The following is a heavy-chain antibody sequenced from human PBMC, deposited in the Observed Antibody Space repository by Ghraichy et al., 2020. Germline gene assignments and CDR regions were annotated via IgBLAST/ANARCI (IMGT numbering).Heavy chain of an antibody. Sequence: LSLTCAASGFTFSSFAMSWVRQAPGKGLEWVSAISGSGGGTYYADSVKGRFTISRDNSKNTLYLQMNSLRAEDTAVYYCAKEIVVVPAAIDYWGQGTLVTVSS. CDR3: AKEIVVVPAAIDY. CDR1: GFTFSSFA. D-gene: IGHD2-2*01. CDR2: ISGSGGGT. J-gene: IGHJ4*02. V-gene: IGHV3-23*01.